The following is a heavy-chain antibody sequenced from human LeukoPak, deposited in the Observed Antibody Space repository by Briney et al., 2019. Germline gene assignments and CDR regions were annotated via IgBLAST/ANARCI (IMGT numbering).Heavy chain of an antibody. CDR3: ARGTWATLYYYYMDV. CDR2: INSDGSST. J-gene: IGHJ6*03. Sequence: GGSLRLSCAASGFTFSSYWMHWVCQAPGKGLVWVSRINSDGSSTSYADSVKGRFTISRDNAKNTLYLQMNSLRAEDTAVYYCARGTWATLYYYYMDVWGKGTTVTVSS. D-gene: IGHD5-24*01. CDR1: GFTFSSYW. V-gene: IGHV3-74*01.